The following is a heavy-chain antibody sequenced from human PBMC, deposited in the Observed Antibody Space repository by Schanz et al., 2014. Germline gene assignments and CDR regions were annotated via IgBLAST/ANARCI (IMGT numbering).Heavy chain of an antibody. Sequence: EVQLVESGGGLIQPGGSLRLSCAASGFGFSSYGMNWLRQAPGKGLEWVSVIGVDGTTTYYADSVKGRFTISRDNSRNTLYLQMNSLRAEDTAVYYCARDGYSVVVISPTESFDIWGQGTMVTVSP. V-gene: IGHV3-23*04. D-gene: IGHD2-21*01. J-gene: IGHJ3*02. CDR1: GFGFSSYG. CDR3: ARDGYSVVVISPTESFDI. CDR2: IGVDGTTT.